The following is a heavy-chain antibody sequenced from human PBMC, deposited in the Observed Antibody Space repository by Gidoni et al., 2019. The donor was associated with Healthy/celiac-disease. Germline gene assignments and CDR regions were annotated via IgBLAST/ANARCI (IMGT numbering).Heavy chain of an antibody. J-gene: IGHJ4*02. D-gene: IGHD2-15*01. CDR1: GFSFISYA. CDR2: ISGSGGST. V-gene: IGHV3-23*04. CDR3: AKQPPNCSGGSCYDY. Sequence: EVQLVESGGGLVQPGGPLRPPCAASGFSFISYAMSWVRPAPGKGLVWVSAISGSGGSTCDADSVKGRFTISRDNSKNTLYLQMNSLRAEDTAVYYCAKQPPNCSGGSCYDYWGQGTLVTVSS.